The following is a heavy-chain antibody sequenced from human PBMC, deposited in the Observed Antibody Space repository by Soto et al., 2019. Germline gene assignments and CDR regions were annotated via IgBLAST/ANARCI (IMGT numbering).Heavy chain of an antibody. CDR2: ISAYNGNT. CDR1: GYTFTSYG. D-gene: IGHD3-10*01. V-gene: IGHV1-18*01. Sequence: QVQLVQSGAEVKKPGASVKVSCKASGYTFTSYGISWVRQAPGQGREWMGWISAYNGNTSYAQKLQGRVTMTTDTSTSTAYMELRSLRSGDTAVYYCARRPHLGTRGPRSEYWGQGTLVTVSS. J-gene: IGHJ4*02. CDR3: ARRPHLGTRGPRSEY.